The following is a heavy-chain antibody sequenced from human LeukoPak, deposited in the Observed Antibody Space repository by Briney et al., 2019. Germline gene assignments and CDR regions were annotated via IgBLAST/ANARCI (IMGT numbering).Heavy chain of an antibody. J-gene: IGHJ4*02. CDR2: IRHDGSLK. Sequence: GGSLRLSCVGSGLTFSGFELNWVRQAPGKGLEWVAYIRHDGSLKTYADSMRGRFTISRDDANNSLYLQMDSLRVEDTATYFCARRFRDWGRGILVTVSS. CDR3: ARRFRD. CDR1: GLTFSGFE. V-gene: IGHV3-48*03.